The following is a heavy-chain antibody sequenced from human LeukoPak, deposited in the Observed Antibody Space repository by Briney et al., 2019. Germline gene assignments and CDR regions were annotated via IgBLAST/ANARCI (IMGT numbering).Heavy chain of an antibody. CDR1: GFIFSNYA. D-gene: IGHD1-20*01. V-gene: IGHV3-23*01. Sequence: GGSLRLSCVSSGFIFSNYAMSWVRQAPGKGLEWVSSISGSGGSTHYADSVKGRFTISRDKTKNTLYLQMNSLRAEDTAVYYCLRDLNWSLDQWGQGTLVTVSS. J-gene: IGHJ4*02. CDR3: LRDLNWSLDQ. CDR2: ISGSGGST.